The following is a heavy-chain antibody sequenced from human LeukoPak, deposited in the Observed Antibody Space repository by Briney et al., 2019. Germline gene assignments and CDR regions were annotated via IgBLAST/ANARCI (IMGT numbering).Heavy chain of an antibody. CDR1: GFTFSTSA. J-gene: IGHJ4*02. Sequence: GGSLRLSCAASGFTFSTSAMHWVRQAPGKGLEWVAVISYDGSNKHYADSVRGRFTISRDNSKNTLYLQMNSLRAEDPSVYYCARDAGGSNDYWGQGALVSVSS. V-gene: IGHV3-30*14. CDR3: ARDAGGSNDY. D-gene: IGHD1-26*01. CDR2: ISYDGSNK.